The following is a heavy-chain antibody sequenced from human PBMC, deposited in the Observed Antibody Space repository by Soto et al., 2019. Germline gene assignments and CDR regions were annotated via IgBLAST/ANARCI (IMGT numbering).Heavy chain of an antibody. CDR3: ARDLPRSDIVVVPAATGLGY. CDR1: GYTFTGYY. CDR2: INPNSGGT. V-gene: IGHV1-2*02. Sequence: VASVKVSCKASGYTFTGYYMHWVRQAPGQGLEWMGWINPNSGGTNYAQKFQGRVTMTRDTSISTAYMELSRLRSDDAAVYYCARDLPRSDIVVVPAATGLGYWGQGTLVTVSS. J-gene: IGHJ4*02. D-gene: IGHD2-2*01.